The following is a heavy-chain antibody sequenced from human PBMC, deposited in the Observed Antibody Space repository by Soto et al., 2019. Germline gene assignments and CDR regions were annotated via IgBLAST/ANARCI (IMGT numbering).Heavy chain of an antibody. CDR3: AHRGXDSGGTTFDY. J-gene: IGHJ4*02. Sequence: SGPTLVNPTQTLTLTCTFSGFSLSTLGVGVGWIRQPPGKALEWLALIYWDDDKRYSQSLKNRLTITKDTSKNQMVLTITKMEXVDTXTXXXAHRGXDSGGTTFDYWGQGTLVTVSS. CDR1: GFSLSTLGVG. V-gene: IGHV2-5*02. CDR2: IYWDDDK. D-gene: IGHD1-1*01.